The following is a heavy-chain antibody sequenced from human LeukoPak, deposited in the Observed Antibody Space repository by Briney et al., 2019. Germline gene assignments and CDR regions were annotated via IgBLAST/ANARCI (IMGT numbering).Heavy chain of an antibody. D-gene: IGHD5-12*01. CDR1: GGSISSYY. J-gene: IGHJ4*02. CDR3: ARAGRMVATFSFYDY. Sequence: SETLSLTCTVSGGSISSYYWSWIRQPPGKGLEWIGYIYYSGSTNYNPSLKSRVTISVDTSKNQFSLKLSSVTAADTAVYYCARAGRMVATFSFYDYWGQGTLVTVSS. V-gene: IGHV4-59*01. CDR2: IYYSGST.